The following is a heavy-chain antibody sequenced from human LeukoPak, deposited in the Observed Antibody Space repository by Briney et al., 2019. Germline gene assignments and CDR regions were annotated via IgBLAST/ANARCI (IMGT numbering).Heavy chain of an antibody. CDR3: ATHGYSYGYDFDY. CDR1: GGTFISYA. V-gene: IGHV1-69*13. D-gene: IGHD5-18*01. J-gene: IGHJ4*02. Sequence: ASVKVSCKASGGTFISYAISWVRQAPGQGLEWMGGIIPIFGTANYAQKFQGRVTITADESTSTAYMELSSLRSEDTAVYYCATHGYSYGYDFDYWGQGTLVTVSS. CDR2: IIPIFGTA.